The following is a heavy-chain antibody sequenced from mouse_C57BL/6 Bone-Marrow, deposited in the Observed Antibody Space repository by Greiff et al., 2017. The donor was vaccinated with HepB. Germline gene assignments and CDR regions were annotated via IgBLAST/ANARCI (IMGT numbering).Heavy chain of an antibody. D-gene: IGHD1-1*01. CDR1: GFTFSSYA. CDR2: ISSGGDYI. Sequence: EVQVVESGEGLVKPGGSLKLSCAASGFTFSSYAMSWVRQTPEKRLEWVAYISSGGDYIYYADTVKGRFTISRDNARNTLYLQMSSLKSEDTAMYYCTRDDPDGCFAYWGQGTLVTVSA. V-gene: IGHV5-9-1*02. J-gene: IGHJ3*01. CDR3: TRDDPDGCFAY.